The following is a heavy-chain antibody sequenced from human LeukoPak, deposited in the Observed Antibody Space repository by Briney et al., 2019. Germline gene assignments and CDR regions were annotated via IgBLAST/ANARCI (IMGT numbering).Heavy chain of an antibody. CDR1: GYTFTSYG. CDR3: ASLGGDIVVVPAAGGDY. Sequence: ASVKVSCKASGYTFTSYGISWVRQAPGQGLEWMGWISAYNGNTNYAQKLQGRVTMTTDTSTSTAYMELRSLRSDDTAVYYCASLGGDIVVVPAAGGDYWGQGTLVTVSS. V-gene: IGHV1-18*01. J-gene: IGHJ4*02. CDR2: ISAYNGNT. D-gene: IGHD2-2*01.